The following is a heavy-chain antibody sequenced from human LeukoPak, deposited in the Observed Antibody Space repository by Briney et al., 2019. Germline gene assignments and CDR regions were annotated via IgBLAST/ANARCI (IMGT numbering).Heavy chain of an antibody. CDR2: IYSGGST. CDR1: GFTFSIYG. J-gene: IGHJ4*02. CDR3: ARPYGGSA. D-gene: IGHD4-23*01. V-gene: IGHV3-53*01. Sequence: GGSLRLSWAASGFTFSIYGMSWVRQAPVKGLEWVSVIYSGGSTYYADSVKGRFTISRDNSKNTLYLQMNSLRAEDTAVYYCARPYGGSAWGQGTLVTVSS.